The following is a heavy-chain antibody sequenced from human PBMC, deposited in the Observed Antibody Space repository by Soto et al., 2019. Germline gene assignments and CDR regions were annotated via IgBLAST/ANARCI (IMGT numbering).Heavy chain of an antibody. D-gene: IGHD3-22*01. V-gene: IGHV1-69*01. J-gene: IGHJ4*02. CDR3: ARGPRAFGDYDSSGYYYLFDY. Sequence: VKVSCKASGGTFSSYAISWVRQAPGQGLEWMGGIIPIFGTANYAQKFQGRVTITADESTSTAYMELSSLRSEDTAVYYCARGPRAFGDYDSSGYYYLFDYWGQGTLVTVSS. CDR1: GGTFSSYA. CDR2: IIPIFGTA.